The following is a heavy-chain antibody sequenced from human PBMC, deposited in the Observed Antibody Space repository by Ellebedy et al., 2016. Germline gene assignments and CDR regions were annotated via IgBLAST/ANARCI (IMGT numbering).Heavy chain of an antibody. CDR2: VFHIGTS. Sequence: SETLSLTCNVFGGSVSSDYWNWMRRPQGKGLEWIGYVFHIGTSNYNPSLRSRVSMSVDTSKRQFSLRLTPVTAADTAVYYCAKWNGDWYAFDVWGQGTMVTVSS. D-gene: IGHD1-1*01. CDR1: GGSVSSDY. J-gene: IGHJ3*01. CDR3: AKWNGDWYAFDV. V-gene: IGHV4-59*02.